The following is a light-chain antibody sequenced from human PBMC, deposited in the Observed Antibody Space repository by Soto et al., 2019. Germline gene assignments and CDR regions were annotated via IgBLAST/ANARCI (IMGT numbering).Light chain of an antibody. CDR2: GAS. CDR3: QQYNNWPPIT. Sequence: EIVLTQSPGTLSLSPGERATLSCRAIQSVSSSYLAWYQQKPGQAPRLLIYGASTRATGIPVRFSGSGSGTEFTLTISSLQSEDFAVYFCQQYNNWPPITFGQGTRLEIK. CDR1: QSVSSSY. V-gene: IGKV3-15*01. J-gene: IGKJ5*01.